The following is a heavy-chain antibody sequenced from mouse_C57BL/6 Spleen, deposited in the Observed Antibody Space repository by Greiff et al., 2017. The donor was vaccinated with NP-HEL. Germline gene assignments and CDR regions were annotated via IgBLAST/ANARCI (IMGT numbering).Heavy chain of an antibody. CDR1: GYTFTSYW. D-gene: IGHD1-1*01. J-gene: IGHJ2*01. Sequence: QVQLQQPGAELVLPGASVKLSCKASGYTFTSYWMHWVKQRPGQGLEWIGEIDPSDSYTNYHQKFKGKFTLTVDKSSSTAYMQLSSLTSEDSAVYYCARLITTVVATEDYWGQGTTLTVSS. V-gene: IGHV1-69*01. CDR3: ARLITTVVATEDY. CDR2: IDPSDSYT.